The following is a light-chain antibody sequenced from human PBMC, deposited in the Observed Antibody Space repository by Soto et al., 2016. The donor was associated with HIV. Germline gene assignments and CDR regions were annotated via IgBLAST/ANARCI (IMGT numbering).Light chain of an antibody. CDR3: QQYDNLPLMYT. CDR1: HDISNN. J-gene: IGKJ2*01. V-gene: IGKV1-33*01. Sequence: DIQMTQSPSSLSASVGDRVTITCQATHDISNNLNWYQQKPGKTPKLLIFDASNLEIGVPSRFSGSGSGTDFTSTISSLQPEDIATYYCQQYDNLPLMYTFGQGTKLXIK. CDR2: DAS.